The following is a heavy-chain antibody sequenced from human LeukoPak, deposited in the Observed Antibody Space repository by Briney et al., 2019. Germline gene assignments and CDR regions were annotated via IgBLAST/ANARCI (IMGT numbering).Heavy chain of an antibody. D-gene: IGHD3-22*01. CDR2: ITASGDRT. Sequence: GGSLRLSCASSGFTFTNYAMTWVRQAPGKGLEWVSTITASGDRTHYTDSVKVRFTIPRDNPKNTLYLQMNSLRAEDTAVYFCAKRGVVIRVILVGFHKEAYYFDSWGQGALVIVSS. CDR3: AKRGVVIRVILVGFHKEAYYFDS. V-gene: IGHV3-23*01. J-gene: IGHJ4*02. CDR1: GFTFTNYA.